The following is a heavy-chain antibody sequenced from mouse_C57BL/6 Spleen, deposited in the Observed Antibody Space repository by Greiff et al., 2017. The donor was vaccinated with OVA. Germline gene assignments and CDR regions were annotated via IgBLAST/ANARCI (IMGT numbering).Heavy chain of an antibody. J-gene: IGHJ2*01. D-gene: IGHD1-1*01. CDR3: ARGESRGY. CDR2: IYPGDGDT. CDR1: GYAFSSSW. V-gene: IGHV1-82*01. Sequence: VQLQQSGPELVKPGASVKISCKASGYAFSSSWMNWVKQRPGKGLEWIGRIYPGDGDTNYNGKFKGKATLTADKSSSTAYMQRSSLTSEDSAVYFCARGESRGYWGQGTTLTVSS.